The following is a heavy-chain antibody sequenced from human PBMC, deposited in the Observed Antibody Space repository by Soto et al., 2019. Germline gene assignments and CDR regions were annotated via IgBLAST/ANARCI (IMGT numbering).Heavy chain of an antibody. Sequence: EVQLVESGGGLVKPGGSLRLSCAASGFTFSSYSMNWVRQAPGKGLEWVSSISSSSSCIYYADSVKGRFTISRDNAKNSLYMHMNSLRAEDPAVYDCARDHWEASSGYYSCTCSCAFDIWGQGTMVTVSS. D-gene: IGHD3-22*01. J-gene: IGHJ3*02. CDR1: GFTFSSYS. V-gene: IGHV3-21*01. CDR2: ISSSSSCI. CDR3: ARDHWEASSGYYSCTCSCAFDI.